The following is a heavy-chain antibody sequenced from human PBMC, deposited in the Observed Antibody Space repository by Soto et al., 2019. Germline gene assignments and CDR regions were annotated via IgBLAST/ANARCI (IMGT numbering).Heavy chain of an antibody. CDR1: GFTFSNYW. V-gene: IGHV3-7*01. CDR2: IKEDGSDK. J-gene: IGHJ4*02. CDR3: ARGDRY. Sequence: GGSLRLSCAASGFTFSNYWMSWVRQAPGKGLEWVANIKEDGSDKYYVDSVKGRFAISRDNAKNSLFLQMSSLRAEDTAVYYCARGDRYWGRGTLVTVSS.